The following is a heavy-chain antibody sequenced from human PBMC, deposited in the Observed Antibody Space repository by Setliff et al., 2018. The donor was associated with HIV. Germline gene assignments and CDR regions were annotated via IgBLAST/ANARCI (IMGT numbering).Heavy chain of an antibody. V-gene: IGHV1-2*02. J-gene: IGHJ4*02. D-gene: IGHD3-10*01. CDR3: ARNYVSGSLGLDY. CDR1: GYTFINYH. CDR2: INPNSGDS. Sequence: ASVKVSCKASGYTFINYHITWVRRAPGQGLEWMGWINPNSGDSNFAQKFQGRVTMATDTYITTAYMDLSSLTSDDTAVYYCARNYVSGSLGLDYWGQGTLVTVSS.